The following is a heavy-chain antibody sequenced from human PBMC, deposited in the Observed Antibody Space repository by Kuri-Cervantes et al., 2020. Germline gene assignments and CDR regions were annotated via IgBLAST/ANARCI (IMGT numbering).Heavy chain of an antibody. V-gene: IGHV1-2*02. CDR3: ARDDYDYVWGSYHYGTDV. D-gene: IGHD3-16*01. Sequence: ASVKVSCKASGYTFTSYGISWVRQAPGQGLEWMGWINPNSGGTNYAQKFQGRVTMTRDTSISTAYMELSRLRSDDTAVYYCARDDYDYVWGSYHYGTDVWGQGTTVTVSS. CDR1: GYTFTSYG. CDR2: INPNSGGT. J-gene: IGHJ6*02.